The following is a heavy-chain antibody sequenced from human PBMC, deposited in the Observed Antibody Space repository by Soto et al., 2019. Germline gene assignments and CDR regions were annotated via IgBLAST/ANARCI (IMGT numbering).Heavy chain of an antibody. Sequence: QLQLQESGSGLVKPSQTLSLTCAVSGGSISSGGYSWSWIRQPPGKGLEWIGYIYHSGSTYYNPSLKRRATISVDSSKHQFSLKLSSVTAADSAVYYCAGVRGPYCGGECYPPTPNWFDPWGQGTLVTVSS. CDR3: AGVRGPYCGGECYPPTPNWFDP. J-gene: IGHJ5*02. V-gene: IGHV4-30-2*01. CDR2: IYHSGST. CDR1: GGSISSGGYS. D-gene: IGHD2-21*01.